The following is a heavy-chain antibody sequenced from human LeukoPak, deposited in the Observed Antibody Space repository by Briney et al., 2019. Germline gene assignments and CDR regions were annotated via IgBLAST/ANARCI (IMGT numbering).Heavy chain of an antibody. CDR1: GYTFTDYD. Sequence: ASVKVTCKTSGYTFTDYDITWVRQAPGQGLEWMGRVSPYNGNTYYSQRFQGRVTITKDTSTGTAYMDLRNLRDDDTAMYYCARNGRVRRVVKDLFEYWGQGTLVAVSS. D-gene: IGHD3-10*01. J-gene: IGHJ4*02. CDR2: VSPYNGNT. CDR3: ARNGRVRRVVKDLFEY. V-gene: IGHV1-18*01.